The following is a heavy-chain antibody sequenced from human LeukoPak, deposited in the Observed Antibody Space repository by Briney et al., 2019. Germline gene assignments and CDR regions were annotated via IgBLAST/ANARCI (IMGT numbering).Heavy chain of an antibody. D-gene: IGHD6-6*01. V-gene: IGHV4-4*07. J-gene: IGHJ6*03. CDR2: IYTSGSI. CDR3: ARESVAAPNYYYYMDV. Sequence: SETLSLTCTVSGGSISSYYWSWIRQPAGKGLEWIGRIYTSGSINYNPSLKSRVTMSVDTSKNQFSLKLSSMTAADTAVYYCARESVAAPNYYYYMDVWGKGTTVTVSS. CDR1: GGSISSYY.